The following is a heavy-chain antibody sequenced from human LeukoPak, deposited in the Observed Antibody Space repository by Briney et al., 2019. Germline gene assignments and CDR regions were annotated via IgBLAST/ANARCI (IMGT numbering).Heavy chain of an antibody. CDR2: INPSGGST. V-gene: IGHV1-46*01. J-gene: IGHJ4*02. Sequence: ASVKVSFKTSRYAFTSYYMNWVRQAPGQGLEWMGMINPSGGSTSYAQKFQVRVSMTRDTSTSTVYMELNSLTSEDTALYYCARDRSPSARYFNCWGQGTLVTVSS. CDR3: ARDRSPSARYFNC. D-gene: IGHD2-15*01. CDR1: RYAFTSYY.